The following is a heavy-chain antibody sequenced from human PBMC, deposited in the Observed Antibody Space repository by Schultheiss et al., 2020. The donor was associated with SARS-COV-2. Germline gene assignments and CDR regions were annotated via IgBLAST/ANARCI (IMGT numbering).Heavy chain of an antibody. D-gene: IGHD2-2*02. Sequence: SETLSLTCTVSGGSVSSGSYYWSWIRQPPGKGLEWIGYIDYGGSNTHNPSLKSRVTISVDTSKNQFSLKLSSVTAADTAVYYCARGLGYCSSTSCYNWFDPWGQGTLVTVSS. CDR3: ARGLGYCSSTSCYNWFDP. V-gene: IGHV4-61*01. CDR1: GGSVSSGSYY. CDR2: IDYGGSN. J-gene: IGHJ5*02.